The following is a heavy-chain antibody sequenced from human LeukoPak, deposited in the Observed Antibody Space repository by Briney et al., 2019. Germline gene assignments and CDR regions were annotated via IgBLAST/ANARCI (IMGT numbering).Heavy chain of an antibody. CDR3: AREVNYGHNRFDY. Sequence: PGGSLRLSCAASGFTFSNYAMTWVRQAPGKGLEWVSSISGSGGSTYYTDSVEGRFTISRDNSKNTLYLQMNTLRAEDTAVYYCAREVNYGHNRFDYWGQGTLVTVSS. J-gene: IGHJ4*02. CDR2: ISGSGGST. V-gene: IGHV3-23*01. CDR1: GFTFSNYA. D-gene: IGHD4-17*01.